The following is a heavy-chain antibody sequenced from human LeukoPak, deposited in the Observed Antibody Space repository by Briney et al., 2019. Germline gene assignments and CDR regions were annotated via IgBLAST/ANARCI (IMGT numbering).Heavy chain of an antibody. D-gene: IGHD3-16*02. CDR3: HSYDYVWGSYRDDY. V-gene: IGHV4-38-2*02. Sequence: SETLSLTCTDSGYSISSGYYWSWIRQPPGKGLEWIGKINHSGSTNYNPSLKSRVTISVDTSKNQFSLKLSSVTAADTAVYYCHSYDYVWGSYRDDYWGQGTLVTVSS. J-gene: IGHJ4*02. CDR2: INHSGST. CDR1: GYSISSGYY.